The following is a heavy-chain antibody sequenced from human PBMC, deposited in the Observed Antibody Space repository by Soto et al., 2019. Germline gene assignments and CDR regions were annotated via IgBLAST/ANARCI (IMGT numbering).Heavy chain of an antibody. CDR1: GGSISSGGYY. Sequence: QVQLQESGPGLVKPSQTLSLTCTVSGGSISSGGYYWSWIRQHPGKGLEWIGYIYYSGSTYYNPSLKSRVTISVDTSKNQFSLKLSSVTAADTAVYYCARSGHIVVDVRDAFDIWGQGTMVTVSS. CDR3: ARSGHIVVDVRDAFDI. V-gene: IGHV4-31*03. D-gene: IGHD2-21*01. CDR2: IYYSGST. J-gene: IGHJ3*02.